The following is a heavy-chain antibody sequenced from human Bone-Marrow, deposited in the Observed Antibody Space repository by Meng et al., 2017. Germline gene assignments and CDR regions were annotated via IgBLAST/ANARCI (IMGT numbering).Heavy chain of an antibody. V-gene: IGHV3-30*04. CDR1: GFTFDDYA. CDR2: ISYDGSNK. J-gene: IGHJ3*02. CDR3: ARLRIYYYGSGRITRAFDI. Sequence: GESLKISCAASGFTFDDYAMHWVRQAPGKGLEWVAVISYDGSNKYYADSVKGRFTISRDNSKNTLYLQMNSLRAEDTAVYYCARLRIYYYGSGRITRAFDIWGQGTMVTVSS. D-gene: IGHD3-10*01.